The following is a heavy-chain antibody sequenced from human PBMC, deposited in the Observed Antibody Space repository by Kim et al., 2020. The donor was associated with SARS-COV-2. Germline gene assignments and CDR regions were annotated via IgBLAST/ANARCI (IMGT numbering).Heavy chain of an antibody. CDR3: AREGSYFDY. D-gene: IGHD3-10*01. CDR2: GSKT. Sequence: GSKTQHADSVKGRFTISRDKSKNTLYLQRNSLRAEDTAVYYCAREGSYFDYWGQGTLVTVSS. J-gene: IGHJ4*02. V-gene: IGHV3-33*01.